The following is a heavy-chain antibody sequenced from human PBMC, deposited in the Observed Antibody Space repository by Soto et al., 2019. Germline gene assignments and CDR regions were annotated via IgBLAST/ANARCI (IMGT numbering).Heavy chain of an antibody. D-gene: IGHD4-17*01. CDR2: IKQDGSEK. CDR3: ARGQDYGSLYYFDY. CDR1: GFTFSSYW. Sequence: GGSLRLSCAASGFTFSSYWMSWVRQAPGKGLEWVANIKQDGSEKYYVDSVKGRFTISRDNAKNSLYLQMNSLRAEDTAVYYCARGQDYGSLYYFDYWGQGTLVTVS. V-gene: IGHV3-7*01. J-gene: IGHJ4*02.